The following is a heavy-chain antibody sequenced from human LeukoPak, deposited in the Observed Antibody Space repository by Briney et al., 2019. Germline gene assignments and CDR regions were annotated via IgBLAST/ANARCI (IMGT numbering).Heavy chain of an antibody. CDR3: ARGLLWFGELLSNGNWFDP. J-gene: IGHJ5*02. D-gene: IGHD3-10*01. V-gene: IGHV3-30-3*01. Sequence: GGSLRLSCAASGFTFSSYAMHWVRQAPGKGLEWVAVISYDGSNKYYADSVKGRFTISRDNSKNTLYLQMNSLRAEDTAVYYCARGLLWFGELLSNGNWFDPWGQGTLVTVSS. CDR2: ISYDGSNK. CDR1: GFTFSSYA.